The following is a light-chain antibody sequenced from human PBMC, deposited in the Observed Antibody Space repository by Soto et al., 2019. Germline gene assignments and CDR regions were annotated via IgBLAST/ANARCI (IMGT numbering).Light chain of an antibody. J-gene: IGLJ2*01. CDR1: SSNIGTNT. CDR3: ASCDGSLVV. V-gene: IGLV1-44*01. CDR2: SDN. Sequence: QSALTQPPSASGTPGQRVTISCSGSSSNIGTNTVIWYQQLPGAAPKLLIYSDNQRPSGVPDRFSGSKSGTSASLAISGLQSEDEADYYCASCDGSLVVFGGGTKLTVL.